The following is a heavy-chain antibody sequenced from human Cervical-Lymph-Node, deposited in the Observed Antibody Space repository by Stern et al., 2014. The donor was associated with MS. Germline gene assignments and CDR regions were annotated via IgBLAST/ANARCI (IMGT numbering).Heavy chain of an antibody. CDR3: ATDGEMTTIGLQY. CDR2: VIPLFGTS. D-gene: IGHD5-24*01. CDR1: GGTFSTHA. Sequence: VQLVQSGAEVRKPGSSVRVSCKASGGTFSTHAFSWVRQAPGQGLELLGGVIPLFGTSHYAQNFQGRLTIFADESTSTAYMELTSLTSEDTAVYYCATDGEMTTIGLQYWGQGALVTVSS. V-gene: IGHV1-69*12. J-gene: IGHJ4*02.